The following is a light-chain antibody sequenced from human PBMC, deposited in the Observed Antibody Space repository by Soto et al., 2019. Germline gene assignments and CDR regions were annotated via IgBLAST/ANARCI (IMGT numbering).Light chain of an antibody. CDR3: QQVNVYPST. J-gene: IGKJ4*01. V-gene: IGKV1-5*03. CDR2: KAS. CDR1: QTISSW. Sequence: EIQMTQSPSTLSGSVGDRVTITCRASQTISSWLAWYQQKPGKAPKLLIYKASTLKSGVPSRFSGGGSGTDFTLTISSLQPEDFATYYCQQVNVYPSTFGGGTKVDIK.